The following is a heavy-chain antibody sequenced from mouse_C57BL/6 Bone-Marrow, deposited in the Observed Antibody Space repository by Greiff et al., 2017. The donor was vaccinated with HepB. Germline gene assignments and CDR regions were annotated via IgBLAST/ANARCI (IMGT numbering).Heavy chain of an antibody. CDR3: ADYYGSSFDY. CDR1: GYTFTDYN. CDR2: INPNNGGT. V-gene: IGHV1-22*01. Sequence: VQLQQSGAELVKPGASVKMSCKASGYTFTDYNMHWVKQSHGKSLEWIGYINPNNGGTSYNQKFKGKATLTVNKSSSTAYMELRSPTSEDSAVYYCADYYGSSFDYWGQGTTLTVSS. J-gene: IGHJ2*01. D-gene: IGHD1-1*01.